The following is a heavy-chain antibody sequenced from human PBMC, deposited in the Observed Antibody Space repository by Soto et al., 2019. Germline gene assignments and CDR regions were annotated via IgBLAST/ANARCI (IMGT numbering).Heavy chain of an antibody. Sequence: QVQLVQSGAEVMEPGSSVKVSCQASGGTFSSSALSWVRQAPGQGLEWMGGIIPLFRTPDYAQQFQGRVTITADESTSTAYMELSSLRSEDTAIYYCARDNGRPQLGGNYYYITDVWGQGTTITVSS. CDR2: IIPLFRTP. CDR1: GGTFSSSA. D-gene: IGHD3-3*02. CDR3: ARDNGRPQLGGNYYYITDV. J-gene: IGHJ6*02. V-gene: IGHV1-69*12.